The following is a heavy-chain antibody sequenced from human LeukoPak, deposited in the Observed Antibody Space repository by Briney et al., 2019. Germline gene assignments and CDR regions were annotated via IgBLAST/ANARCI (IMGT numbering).Heavy chain of an antibody. CDR3: ARGYFDWLNWFDP. J-gene: IGHJ5*02. V-gene: IGHV1-2*02. D-gene: IGHD3-9*01. CDR2: INPNSGGA. CDR1: GYTFTGYY. Sequence: ASVKVSCKASGYTFTGYYMHWVRQAPGQGLEWMGWINPNSGGANYAQKFQGRVTMTRDTSISTAYMELSRLRSDDTAVYYCARGYFDWLNWFDPWGQGTLVTVSS.